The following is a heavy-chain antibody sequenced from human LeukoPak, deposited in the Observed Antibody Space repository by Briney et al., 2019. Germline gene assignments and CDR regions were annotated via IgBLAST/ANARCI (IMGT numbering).Heavy chain of an antibody. Sequence: GGSLRLSCAASGFTFSSYSMNWVRQAPGKGLEWVSSISSSSSYIYYADSVKGRFTISRDNAKNSLYLQMNSLRAEDTAVYYCARGNRIAVAGTWVDYWGQGTLVTVSS. V-gene: IGHV3-21*01. J-gene: IGHJ4*02. CDR1: GFTFSSYS. CDR2: ISSSSSYI. CDR3: ARGNRIAVAGTWVDY. D-gene: IGHD6-19*01.